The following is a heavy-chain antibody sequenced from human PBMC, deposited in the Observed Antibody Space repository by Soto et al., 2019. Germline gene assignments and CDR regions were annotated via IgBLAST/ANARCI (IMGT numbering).Heavy chain of an antibody. Sequence: PSETLSLTCTVSGGSISSSSYYWGWIRQPPGKGLEWIGSIYYSGSTYYNPSPKSRVTISVDTSKNQFSLKLSSVTAADTAVYYCARQKRNFDWLLLDWFDPWGQGTLVTVSS. J-gene: IGHJ5*02. D-gene: IGHD3-9*01. CDR3: ARQKRNFDWLLLDWFDP. V-gene: IGHV4-39*01. CDR2: IYYSGST. CDR1: GGSISSSSYY.